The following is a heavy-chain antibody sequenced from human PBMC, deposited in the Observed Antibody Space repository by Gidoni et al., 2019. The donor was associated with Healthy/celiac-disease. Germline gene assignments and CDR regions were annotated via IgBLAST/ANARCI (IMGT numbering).Heavy chain of an antibody. Sequence: GLEWIGEINHSGSTNYNPSLKSRVTISVDTSKNQFSLKLSSVTAADTAVYYCARGIGGRSYFDYWGQGTLVTVSS. J-gene: IGHJ4*02. V-gene: IGHV4-34*01. CDR2: INHSGST. D-gene: IGHD1-26*01. CDR3: ARGIGGRSYFDY.